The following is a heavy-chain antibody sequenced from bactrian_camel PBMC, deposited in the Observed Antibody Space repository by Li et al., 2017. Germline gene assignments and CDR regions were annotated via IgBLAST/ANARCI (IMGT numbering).Heavy chain of an antibody. Sequence: VQLVESGGGSVQVGGSLTLSCVASGDTFSSYCMGWFRQAPGKEREGVASITSDGVISYADSVKGRATISKDNTKDVLYLQMNSLKAEGTAMYYCAANRGTLSRLLVFEERAYKFWGQGTQVTVS. CDR3: AANRGTLSRLLVFEERAYKF. CDR2: ITSDGVI. V-gene: IGHV3S26*01. D-gene: IGHD3*01. J-gene: IGHJ4*01. CDR1: GDTFSSYC.